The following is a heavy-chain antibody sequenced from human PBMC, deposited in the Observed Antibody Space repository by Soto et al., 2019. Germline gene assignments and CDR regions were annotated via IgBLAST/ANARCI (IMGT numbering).Heavy chain of an antibody. J-gene: IGHJ4*02. CDR1: GFTFSSYA. Sequence: GGSLRLSCAASGFTFSSYAMSWVRQAPGKGLEWVSAISGSGGSTYYADSVKGRFTISRDNSKNTLYLQMNSLRAEDTAVYYCAKDGGLMVYASELYFDYWGQGTLVTVSS. D-gene: IGHD2-8*01. CDR3: AKDGGLMVYASELYFDY. CDR2: ISGSGGST. V-gene: IGHV3-23*01.